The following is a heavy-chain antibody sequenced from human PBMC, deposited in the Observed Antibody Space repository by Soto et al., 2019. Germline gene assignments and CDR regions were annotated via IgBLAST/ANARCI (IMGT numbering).Heavy chain of an antibody. CDR1: GFTFSIYA. J-gene: IGHJ4*02. CDR2: ISTNGGST. D-gene: IGHD3-22*01. V-gene: IGHV3-64D*06. CDR3: VKGEYYYDSSGYYPFDY. Sequence: GGSLRLSCSASGFTFSIYAMHWVRQAPGKGLEYVSSISTNGGSTDYADSVKGRFTISRDSSKNTVYLQMSSLRVEDTAVYYCVKGEYYYDSSGYYPFDYWGQGT.